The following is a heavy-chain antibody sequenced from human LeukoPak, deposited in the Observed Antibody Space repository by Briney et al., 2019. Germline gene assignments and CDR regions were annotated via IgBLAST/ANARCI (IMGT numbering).Heavy chain of an antibody. Sequence: ASVKVSCKASGYTFTSYYMHWVRQAPGQGLEWMGWINPNSGGTNYAQKFQGRVTMTRDTSISTAYMELSRLRSDDTAVYYCARGWSGSYYSHYYYYMDVWGKGTTATVSS. CDR3: ARGWSGSYYSHYYYYMDV. V-gene: IGHV1-2*02. CDR1: GYTFTSYY. J-gene: IGHJ6*03. CDR2: INPNSGGT. D-gene: IGHD1-26*01.